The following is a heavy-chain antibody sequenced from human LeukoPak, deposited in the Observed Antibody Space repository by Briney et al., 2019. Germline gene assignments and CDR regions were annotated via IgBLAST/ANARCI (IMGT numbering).Heavy chain of an antibody. CDR3: ARYRLRTYNKGRDAFDI. CDR2: INHSGST. CDR1: GVSFSGYY. D-gene: IGHD1-14*01. J-gene: IGHJ3*02. V-gene: IGHV4-34*01. Sequence: SETLSLTCAVYGVSFSGYYWSWIRQPPGKGLEWIGEINHSGSTNYNPSLKSRVTISVDTSKNQFSLKLSSVTAADTAVYYCARYRLRTYNKGRDAFDIWGQGTMVTVSS.